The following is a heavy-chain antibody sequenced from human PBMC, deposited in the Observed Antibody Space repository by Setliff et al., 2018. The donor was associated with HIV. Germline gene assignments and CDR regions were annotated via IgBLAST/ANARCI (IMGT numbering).Heavy chain of an antibody. Sequence: LSLTCTVSGGSISSSSYYWGWIRQPPGKGLEWIGSIYYSGSTYYNPSLKSRVTISVDTSKNQFSLQLSSVTAADTAVYYCARHWSGYSSGWYGEELDYWGQGTLVTAPQ. CDR3: ARHWSGYSSGWYGEELDY. V-gene: IGHV4-39*01. CDR2: IYYSGST. CDR1: GGSISSSSYY. J-gene: IGHJ4*02. D-gene: IGHD6-19*01.